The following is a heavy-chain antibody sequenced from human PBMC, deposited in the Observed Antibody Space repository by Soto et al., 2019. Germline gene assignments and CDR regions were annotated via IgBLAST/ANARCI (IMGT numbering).Heavy chain of an antibody. Sequence: ASVKVSCKASGYTFTSYAMHWVRQAPGQRLEWMGWINAGNGNTKYSQKFQGRVTITRDTSASTAYMELSSLRSEDTAVYYCARIFVEMATIGAFDIWGQGTMVTVS. V-gene: IGHV1-3*01. J-gene: IGHJ3*02. D-gene: IGHD5-12*01. CDR3: ARIFVEMATIGAFDI. CDR2: INAGNGNT. CDR1: GYTFTSYA.